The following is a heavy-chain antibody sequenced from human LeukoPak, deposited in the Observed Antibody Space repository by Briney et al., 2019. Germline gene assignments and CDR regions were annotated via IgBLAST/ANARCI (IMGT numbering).Heavy chain of an antibody. CDR3: ARAGRADGDYHYFDY. D-gene: IGHD4-17*01. Sequence: GGSLRLSCAASGVIFINYAIHWVRQAPGKGREWVAAISYDGSNKYYADSVRGRLTISRDNSKNTLYLQMNSLRAEDTAVYYCARAGRADGDYHYFDYWGQGTLVTVSS. CDR1: GVIFINYA. V-gene: IGHV3-30-3*01. CDR2: ISYDGSNK. J-gene: IGHJ4*02.